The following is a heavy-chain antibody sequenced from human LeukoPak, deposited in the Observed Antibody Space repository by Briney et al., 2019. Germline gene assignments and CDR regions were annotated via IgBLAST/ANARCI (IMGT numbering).Heavy chain of an antibody. CDR2: IYYSGRT. CDR3: ARLRNYGSGTYYNDY. D-gene: IGHD3-10*01. V-gene: IGHV4-59*01. CDR1: GGSISSDY. Sequence: SETLSLTCTVSGGSISSDYWSWIRQSPGKGLEWIGYIYYSGRTNYNPSLKSRVTISVDTSKNQFSLKLSSVTAADTAVYYCARLRNYGSGTYYNDYWGQGTLVTVSS. J-gene: IGHJ4*02.